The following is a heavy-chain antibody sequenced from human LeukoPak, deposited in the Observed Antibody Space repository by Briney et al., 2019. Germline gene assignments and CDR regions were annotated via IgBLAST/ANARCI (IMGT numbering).Heavy chain of an antibody. D-gene: IGHD3-22*01. Sequence: KPSETLSLTCAVYGGSFSGYYWSWIRQPPGKGLEWIGEINHSGSTNYNPSLKSRVTISVDTSKNQFSLKLSSVTAADTAVYYCARGFRHYYDSSGYYNYWGQGTLVTVSS. CDR2: INHSGST. CDR1: GGSFSGYY. V-gene: IGHV4-34*01. CDR3: ARGFRHYYDSSGYYNY. J-gene: IGHJ4*02.